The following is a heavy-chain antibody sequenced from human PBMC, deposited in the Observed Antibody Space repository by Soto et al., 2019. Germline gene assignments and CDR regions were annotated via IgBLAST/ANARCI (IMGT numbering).Heavy chain of an antibody. CDR1: GFTFSDYY. CDR3: AKRGPHSSGYYFGFDY. CDR2: ISYDGSNK. Sequence: LRLSCAASGFTFSDYYMSWIRQAPGKGLEWVAVISYDGSNKYYADSVKGRFTISRDNSKNTLYLQMNSLRAGDTAVYYCAKRGPHSSGYYFGFDYWGQGTLVTAPQ. J-gene: IGHJ4*02. V-gene: IGHV3-30*18. D-gene: IGHD3-22*01.